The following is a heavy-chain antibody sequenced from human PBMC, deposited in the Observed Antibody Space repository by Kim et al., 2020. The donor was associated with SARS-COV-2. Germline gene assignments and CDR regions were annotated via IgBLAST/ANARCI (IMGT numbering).Heavy chain of an antibody. D-gene: IGHD3-10*01. V-gene: IGHV3-30*18. CDR3: AKDNLGYGSGNPWY. CDR1: GFTFSSYG. J-gene: IGHJ4*02. Sequence: GGSLRLSCAASGFTFSSYGMHWVRQAPGKGLEWVAVISYDGSNKYYADSVKGRFTISRVNSKNTLYLQMNSLRAEDTAVYYCAKDNLGYGSGNPWYWGQGTLVTVAS. CDR2: ISYDGSNK.